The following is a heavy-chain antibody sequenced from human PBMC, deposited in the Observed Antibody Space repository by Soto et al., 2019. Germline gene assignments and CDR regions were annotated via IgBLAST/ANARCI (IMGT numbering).Heavy chain of an antibody. CDR3: ARHHRYCSGDSCYAFDS. V-gene: IGHV4-59*08. CDR1: GGSISSNY. J-gene: IGHJ4*02. CDR2: IHYSGST. D-gene: IGHD2-15*01. Sequence: SETLSLTCTVSGGSISSNYLSWIRQPPGRGLEWIGYIHYSGSTNYNPSLKSRITISVDTSKNQFSLNLSSVTAADTAVYYCARHHRYCSGDSCYAFDSWGQGTLVTVSS.